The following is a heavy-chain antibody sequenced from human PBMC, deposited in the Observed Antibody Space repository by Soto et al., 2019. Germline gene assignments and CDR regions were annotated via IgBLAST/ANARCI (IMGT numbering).Heavy chain of an antibody. D-gene: IGHD3-22*01. CDR1: GYSFTTYW. V-gene: IGHV5-51*01. CDR2: IYPGDSDT. Sequence: PGESLKISCKASGYSFTTYWLVWVRQMPGKGLEWMGIIYPGDSDTKYSPSFEGQVTISADKTFSTAYLQWFSLKSSDTAIYYCARRVITPEYYFDYWGQGTPVTVSS. CDR3: ARRVITPEYYFDY. J-gene: IGHJ4*02.